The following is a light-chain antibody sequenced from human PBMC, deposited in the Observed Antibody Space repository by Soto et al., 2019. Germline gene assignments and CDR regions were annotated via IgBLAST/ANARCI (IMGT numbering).Light chain of an antibody. J-gene: IGKJ1*01. CDR1: QSLSGSY. CDR2: GAS. Sequence: EIVLTQSPGTLSLSPGERATLSCRASQSLSGSYLAWYQQRPGQAPRLLIYGASSRATGIPARFSGSGSGTEFTLTISSLQSEDFAMYFCQQYVSSPQTFGQGTKVDIK. V-gene: IGKV3-20*01. CDR3: QQYVSSPQT.